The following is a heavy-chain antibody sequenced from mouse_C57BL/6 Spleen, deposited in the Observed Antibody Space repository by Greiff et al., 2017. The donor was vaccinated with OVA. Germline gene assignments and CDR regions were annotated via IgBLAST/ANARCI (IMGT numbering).Heavy chain of an antibody. Sequence: VQLQQSVAELVRPGASVKLSCTASGFNIKNTYMHWVKQRPEQGLEWIGRIDPANGNTKYAPKFQGKATITADTSSNTAYLQLSSLTSEDTAIHYWARSDYGSPYAKDYWGQGTSVTVSS. D-gene: IGHD1-1*01. V-gene: IGHV14-3*01. CDR1: GFNIKNTY. CDR2: IDPANGNT. J-gene: IGHJ4*01. CDR3: ARSDYGSPYAKDY.